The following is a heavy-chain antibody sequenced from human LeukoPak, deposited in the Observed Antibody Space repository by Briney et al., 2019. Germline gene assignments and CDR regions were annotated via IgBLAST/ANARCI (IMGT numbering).Heavy chain of an antibody. V-gene: IGHV3-49*03. CDR1: GFTFGDYA. D-gene: IGHD3-10*01. J-gene: IGHJ5*02. CDR2: IRKTAYGGTT. CDR3: SGDDSASYFRFDP. Sequence: GGSLRLSCTTSGFTFGDYALSWFRQAPGKGLEWVGFIRKTAYGGTTEYAASVKGRFTIPRDDSKSIAYLQMNSLKTEDTAVYYCSGDDSASYFRFDPWGRGTLVTVSP.